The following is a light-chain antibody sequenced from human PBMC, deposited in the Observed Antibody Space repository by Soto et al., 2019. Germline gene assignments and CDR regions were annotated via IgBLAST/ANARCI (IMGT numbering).Light chain of an antibody. CDR1: TSNIGSNT. V-gene: IGLV1-44*01. CDR2: VNN. Sequence: QSVLTQPPSASGTPGQTVTMSCSGSTSNIGSNTVTWYQQFPGSAPKVLIYVNNQRRSGVPDRFSGSKSGTSAFLAITGLQSEDEADYYCATWDDSLNGLIFGGGTKVTVL. CDR3: ATWDDSLNGLI. J-gene: IGLJ2*01.